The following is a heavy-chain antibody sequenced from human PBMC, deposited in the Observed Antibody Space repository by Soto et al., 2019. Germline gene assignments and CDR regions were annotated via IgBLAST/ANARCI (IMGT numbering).Heavy chain of an antibody. CDR1: GGSISSSSKH. J-gene: IGHJ4*02. CDR2: IYYIENT. CDR3: ATHPPYGPLDH. Sequence: QLQLQESGPGLVKPSETLSLTCTVSGGSISSSSKHWGWIRQPPGKGLEWIGNIYYIENTYYNPSLKSRVTISVDTSKNQFSLRLTSVTAADTAVYYCATHPPYGPLDHWGQGTLVTVSS. V-gene: IGHV4-39*01. D-gene: IGHD4-17*01.